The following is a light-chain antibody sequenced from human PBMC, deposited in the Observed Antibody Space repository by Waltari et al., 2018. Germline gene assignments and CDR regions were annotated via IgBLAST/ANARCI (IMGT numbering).Light chain of an antibody. CDR1: QDIGDE. CDR3: LQRYSTPPRT. V-gene: IGKV5-2*01. CDR2: AAT. J-gene: IGKJ1*01. Sequence: SLTQSPAFIPSTPRDNVNIACRASQDIGDEVNWYQQKPVEGPIFIIQAATSFHTGIPSRFSGSGSGTDFTLTINSMQPEDVATYFCLQRYSTPPRTFGQGTKVEIK.